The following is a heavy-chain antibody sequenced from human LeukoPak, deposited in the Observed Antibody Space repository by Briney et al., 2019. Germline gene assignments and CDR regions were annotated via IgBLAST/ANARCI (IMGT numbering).Heavy chain of an antibody. CDR2: ISAYNGNT. V-gene: IGHV1-18*01. D-gene: IGHD3-9*01. Sequence: ASVKVSCKASGYTFTSYGISWVRQAPGQGLEWMGWISAYNGNTNYAQKLQGRVTMTTDTSTSTAYMELRSLRSDDTAVYYCAGGLSILRYFDPNPLDAFDIWGQGTMVTVSS. CDR1: GYTFTSYG. J-gene: IGHJ3*02. CDR3: AGGLSILRYFDPNPLDAFDI.